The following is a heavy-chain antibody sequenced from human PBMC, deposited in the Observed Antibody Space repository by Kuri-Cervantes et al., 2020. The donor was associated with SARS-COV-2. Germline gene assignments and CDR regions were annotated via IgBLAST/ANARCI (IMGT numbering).Heavy chain of an antibody. CDR3: AKGEYSSSLGWFDP. Sequence: SETLSLTCTVSGGSISSSSYYWGWIRQPPGKGLEWIGSIYYSGSTYYNPSLKSRVTISVDTSKNQFSLKLSSVTAADTAVYYCAKGEYSSSLGWFDPWGQGTLVTVSS. V-gene: IGHV4-39*01. D-gene: IGHD6-6*01. CDR1: GGSISSSSYY. CDR2: IYYSGST. J-gene: IGHJ5*02.